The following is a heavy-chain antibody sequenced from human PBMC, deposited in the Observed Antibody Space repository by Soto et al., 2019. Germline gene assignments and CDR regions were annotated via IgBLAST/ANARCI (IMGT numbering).Heavy chain of an antibody. J-gene: IGHJ5*02. CDR1: GGSISSSSYY. V-gene: IGHV4-39*01. CDR2: IYYSGSN. CDR3: ARQVTWFDP. Sequence: QLQLQESGPGLVKPSETLSLTCTVSGGSISSSSYYWGWIRQPPGKGLEWIGSIYYSGSNYYNPCLKSRVPISVDPSKNQFTLKLSSVTAADTAVYYCARQVTWFDPWGQGTLVTVSS.